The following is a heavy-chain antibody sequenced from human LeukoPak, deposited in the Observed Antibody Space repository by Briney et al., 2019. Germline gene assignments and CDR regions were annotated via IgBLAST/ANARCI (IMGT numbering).Heavy chain of an antibody. V-gene: IGHV5-51*01. CDR2: IYPGDSES. J-gene: IGHJ5*02. D-gene: IGHD5-12*01. CDR3: ARVRYSGSVGFDP. CDR1: GYSFTSSW. Sequence: HGESLKISCKGSGYSFTSSWIAWVRPMPGKGPEWMGIIYPGDSESRYSPSFRGQVIISADKSISTAYLQWSSLKASDTAMYYCARVRYSGSVGFDPWGQGTLVTVSS.